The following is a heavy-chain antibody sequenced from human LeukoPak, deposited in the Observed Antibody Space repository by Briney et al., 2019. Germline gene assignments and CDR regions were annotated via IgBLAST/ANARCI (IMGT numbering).Heavy chain of an antibody. J-gene: IGHJ4*02. CDR2: IIPILGTA. CDR1: GGTFSSYA. CDR3: ARGGIAAAGRFDY. Sequence: SVKVSCKASGGTFSSYAISWVRQAPGQGLEWMGRIIPILGTANYAQKFQGRVTTTTDESTSTAYMELSSLRSEDTAVYYCARGGIAAAGRFDYWGQGTLVTVSS. D-gene: IGHD6-13*01. V-gene: IGHV1-69*11.